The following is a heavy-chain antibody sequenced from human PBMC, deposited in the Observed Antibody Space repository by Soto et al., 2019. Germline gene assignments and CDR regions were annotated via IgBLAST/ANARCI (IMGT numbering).Heavy chain of an antibody. CDR1: GFSFSTYS. Sequence: GGSLRLSCAASGFSFSTYSMNWVRQAPGKGLEWVSPISSSSSYIYYADSVKGRFTISRDNAKNSLYLQMNSLRAEDTAVYYCARTRGSQRLFDYWAREPWSPSPQ. CDR3: ARTRGSQRLFDY. CDR2: ISSSSSYI. J-gene: IGHJ4*02. V-gene: IGHV3-21*01. D-gene: IGHD1-26*01.